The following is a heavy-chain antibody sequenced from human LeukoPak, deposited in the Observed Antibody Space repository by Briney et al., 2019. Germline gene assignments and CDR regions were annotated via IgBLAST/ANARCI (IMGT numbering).Heavy chain of an antibody. CDR2: TYSSGSI. CDR1: GGSISSYY. CDR3: VRGGYYYGPSD. D-gene: IGHD3-10*01. Sequence: SETLSLTCTVSGGSISSYYWSWVRQPAGKGLEWIGRTYSSGSINYNPSLKSRVTMSVDTSKNQFSLKLRSVTAADTAVYYCVRGGYYYGPSDWGQGTLVTVSS. J-gene: IGHJ4*02. V-gene: IGHV4-4*07.